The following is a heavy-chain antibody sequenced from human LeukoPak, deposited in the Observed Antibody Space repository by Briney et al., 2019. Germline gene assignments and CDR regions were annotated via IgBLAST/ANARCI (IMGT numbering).Heavy chain of an antibody. CDR3: ARGSNSGSCYLYYYYGMDV. CDR2: INPNSGGT. J-gene: IGHJ6*02. V-gene: IGHV1-2*02. D-gene: IGHD1-26*01. Sequence: ASVKVSCKASGYTFTGYYMHWVRQAPGQGLEWMGWINPNSGGTNYAQKFQGRVTMTRDTSISTAYMELSRLRSDDTAVYYCARGSNSGSCYLYYYYGMDVWGQGTTVTVSS. CDR1: GYTFTGYY.